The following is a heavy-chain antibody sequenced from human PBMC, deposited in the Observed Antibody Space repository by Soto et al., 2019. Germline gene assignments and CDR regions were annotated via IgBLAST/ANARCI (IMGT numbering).Heavy chain of an antibody. CDR1: GYTCTGFY. J-gene: IGHJ4*02. CDR3: ATSRTSIAVAGETEYYFDY. D-gene: IGHD6-19*01. Sequence: ASVRVSCKTSGYTCTGFYMHWVRQSRLRWLEWMGCINPNSGGTKYAQNFQGWVTMTRDTSISTAYMELSRLRSDDTAVYYCATSRTSIAVAGETEYYFDYWGQGTLVTVSS. CDR2: INPNSGGT. V-gene: IGHV1-2*04.